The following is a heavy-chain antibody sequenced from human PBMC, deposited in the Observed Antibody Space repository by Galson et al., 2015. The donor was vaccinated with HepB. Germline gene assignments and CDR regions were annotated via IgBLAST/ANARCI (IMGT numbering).Heavy chain of an antibody. D-gene: IGHD3-3*01. CDR2: IYYSGST. CDR3: ASETVLDPLRPLY. V-gene: IGHV4-31*03. J-gene: IGHJ4*02. CDR1: GGSISSGGYY. Sequence: TLSLTCTASGGSISSGGYYWSWIRQHPGKGLEWIGYIYYSGSTYYNPSLKSRVTISVDTSKNQFSLKLSSVTAADTAVYYCASETVLDPLRPLYWGQGTLVTVSS.